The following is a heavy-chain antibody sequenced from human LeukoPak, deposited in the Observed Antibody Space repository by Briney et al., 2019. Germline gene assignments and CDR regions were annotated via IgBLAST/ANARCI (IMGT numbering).Heavy chain of an antibody. CDR1: GGSISSGDYY. D-gene: IGHD3-22*01. CDR2: MYYSGST. V-gene: IGHV4-30-4*01. CDR3: ARPYYYDSRIDP. J-gene: IGHJ5*02. Sequence: SQTLSLTCTVSGGSISSGDYYWSWIRKPPGKGLEWIAYMYYSGSTYYNPSLKSRVTMSADTSKNQLSLKLSSVTAADTAVYYCARPYYYDSRIDPWGQGILVTVSS.